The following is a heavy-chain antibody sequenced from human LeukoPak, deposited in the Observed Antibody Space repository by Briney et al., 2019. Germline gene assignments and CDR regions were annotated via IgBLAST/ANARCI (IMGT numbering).Heavy chain of an antibody. CDR1: GYTFTGYY. CDR2: INPNSGGT. CDR3: ARDLIRTIFGVVSWFDP. Sequence: ASVKVSCKASGYTFTGYYMHWVRQAPGQGLEWMGWINPNSGGTNYAQKFQGRVTMTRDTSISTAYMELSRLRSDGTAVYYCARDLIRTIFGVVSWFDPWGQGTLVTVSS. D-gene: IGHD3-3*01. V-gene: IGHV1-2*02. J-gene: IGHJ5*02.